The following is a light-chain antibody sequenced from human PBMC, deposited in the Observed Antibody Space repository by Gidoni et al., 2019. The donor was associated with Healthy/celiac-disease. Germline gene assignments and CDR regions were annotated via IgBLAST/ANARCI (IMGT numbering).Light chain of an antibody. CDR3: QSYDSSLSGLWV. Sequence: QSVLTQPPSVSVATGQRVTISFTGSSSNIGAGYDVHWYQQLPGTAPKLLIYGNSNRPSGVPDRFSGSKSGTSASLAITGLQAEDEADYYCQSYDSSLSGLWVFGGGTKLTVL. CDR2: GNS. J-gene: IGLJ3*02. V-gene: IGLV1-40*01. CDR1: SSNIGAGYD.